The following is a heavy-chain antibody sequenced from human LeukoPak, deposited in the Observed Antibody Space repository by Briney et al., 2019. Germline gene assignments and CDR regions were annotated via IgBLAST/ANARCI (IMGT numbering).Heavy chain of an antibody. CDR1: GFTFGDYA. V-gene: IGHV3-49*03. Sequence: GGSLRLSCTASGFTFGDYAMSWFRQAPGKGLEWVGFIRSKAYGGTTEYAASVKGRFTISRDDSKSIAYLQMNSLKTEDTAVYYCTGGSYYYDSSGYLTDYWGQGTLVTVSS. CDR3: TGGSYYYDSSGYLTDY. CDR2: IRSKAYGGTT. D-gene: IGHD3-22*01. J-gene: IGHJ4*02.